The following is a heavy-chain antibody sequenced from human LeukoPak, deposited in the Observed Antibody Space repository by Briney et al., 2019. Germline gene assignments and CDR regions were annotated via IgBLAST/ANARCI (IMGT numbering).Heavy chain of an antibody. Sequence: ASVKVSCKVSGYTLTELSMHWVRQAPGKGLEWMGGFDPEDGETIYAQKFQGRVTMTEDTPTDTAYLELSSLRSEDTAVYYCATDTTDFGEFYGMDVWGQGTTVTVSS. CDR1: GYTLTELS. D-gene: IGHD3-10*01. CDR3: ATDTTDFGEFYGMDV. J-gene: IGHJ6*02. V-gene: IGHV1-24*01. CDR2: FDPEDGET.